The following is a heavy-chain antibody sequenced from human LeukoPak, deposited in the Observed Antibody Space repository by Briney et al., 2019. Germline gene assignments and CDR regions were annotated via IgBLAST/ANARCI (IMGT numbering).Heavy chain of an antibody. CDR1: GYTFTGYY. D-gene: IGHD2-15*01. CDR2: INPNSGGT. Sequence: ASVKVSCKASGYTFTGYYMHWVRHAPGQGLEWMGWINPNSGGTNYAQKFQGRVTMTRDTSISTAYMELSRLRSDDTAVYYCARDIVVVVAATGYYYGMDVWGQGTTVTVSS. CDR3: ARDIVVVVAATGYYYGMDV. V-gene: IGHV1-2*02. J-gene: IGHJ6*02.